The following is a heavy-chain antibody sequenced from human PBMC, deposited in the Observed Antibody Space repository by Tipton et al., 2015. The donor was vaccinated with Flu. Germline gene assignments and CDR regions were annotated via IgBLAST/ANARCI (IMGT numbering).Heavy chain of an antibody. V-gene: IGHV3-49*04. CDR3: TTFLLGFCYDGTCYPPPVDH. CDR2: IRSEYTGGTT. J-gene: IGHJ4*02. D-gene: IGHD3-16*01. CDR1: GLTFADYG. Sequence: SLRLSCTASGLTFADYGLTWVRQAPGKGPEWVGVIRSEYTGGTTEYAASVKGRFTISRDDSKSIAYLQMNNLEIEDTAIYYCTTFLLGFCYDGTCYPPPVDHWGPGTLVTVSS.